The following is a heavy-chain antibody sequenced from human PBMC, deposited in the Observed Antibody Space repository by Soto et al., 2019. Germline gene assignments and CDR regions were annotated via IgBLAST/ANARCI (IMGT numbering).Heavy chain of an antibody. CDR2: MNPYSGNT. D-gene: IGHD1-7*01. Sequence: QVQLVQSGAEVKKPGASVKVSCKASGYTFTSYDIYWVRQATGQGLEWMGWMNPYSGNTGFVEKFQDRVAMTRDISINTAYLELSSLRSEDTAVDYCTRGQGTHWGQGSLVTVSS. CDR3: TRGQGTH. CDR1: GYTFTSYD. J-gene: IGHJ4*02. V-gene: IGHV1-8*01.